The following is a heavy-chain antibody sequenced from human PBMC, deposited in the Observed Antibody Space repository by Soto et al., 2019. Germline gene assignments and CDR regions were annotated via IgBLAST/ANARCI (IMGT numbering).Heavy chain of an antibody. D-gene: IGHD3-22*01. CDR2: IIPIFGTA. CDR1: GGTFSSYA. J-gene: IGHJ4*02. V-gene: IGHV1-69*01. Sequence: QVQLVQSGAEVKKPGSSVKVSCKASGGTFSSYAISWVRQAPGQGLEWMGGIIPIFGTANYAQKFQGRVTITADESTSTAYMELSSLRSEDTAVYYCARAGVDYYDSSGYYYGFDYWGQGTLVTVSS. CDR3: ARAGVDYYDSSGYYYGFDY.